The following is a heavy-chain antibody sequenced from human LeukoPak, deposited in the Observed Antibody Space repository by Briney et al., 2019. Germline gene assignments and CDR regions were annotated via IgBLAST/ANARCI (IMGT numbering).Heavy chain of an antibody. D-gene: IGHD4-23*01. Sequence: ASVKVSCKASGYSFTGSLIHWVRQAPGQGLEWMGWINPNSGGTNYAQKFQGRVTMTRDTSISTAYMELSRLTSDDTAVYFCARDGHGGNSFDYWGQGTLVTVSS. V-gene: IGHV1-2*02. CDR1: GYSFTGSL. CDR2: INPNSGGT. CDR3: ARDGHGGNSFDY. J-gene: IGHJ4*02.